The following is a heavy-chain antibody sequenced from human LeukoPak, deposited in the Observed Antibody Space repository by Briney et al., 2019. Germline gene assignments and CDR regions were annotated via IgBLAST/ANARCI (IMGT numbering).Heavy chain of an antibody. J-gene: IGHJ5*02. CDR1: GYTFINHY. D-gene: IGHD3-9*01. CDR2: IRPTDGST. CDR3: TRTINSWFDP. Sequence: ASVKVSCKPSGYTFINHYIHWVRQAPGQGLEWMGVIRPTDGSTSYAQNFQGRLSMTSDTSTSTANKELSSQRPEDGGIYYCTRTINSWFDPWGQGTPVSVSS. V-gene: IGHV1-46*01.